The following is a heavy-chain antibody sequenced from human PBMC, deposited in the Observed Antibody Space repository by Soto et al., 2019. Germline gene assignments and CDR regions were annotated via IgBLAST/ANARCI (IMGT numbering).Heavy chain of an antibody. J-gene: IGHJ6*02. CDR2: IIPIFGTA. CDR1: GGTLSSYA. CDR3: ARDGKLELRHSYYYGMDV. V-gene: IGHV1-69*13. Sequence: SVKVFCKASGGTLSSYAISWVRQAPGQGLEWMGGIIPIFGTANYAQKFQGRVTITADESTSTAYMELSSLRSEDTAVYYCARDGKLELRHSYYYGMDVWGQGTTFTVSS. D-gene: IGHD1-7*01.